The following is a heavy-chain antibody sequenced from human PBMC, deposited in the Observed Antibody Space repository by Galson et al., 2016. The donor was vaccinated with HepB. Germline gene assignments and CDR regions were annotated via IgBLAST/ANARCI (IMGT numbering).Heavy chain of an antibody. CDR1: GYTFTSHL. CDR3: AKGWDSGRQYDY. CDR2: VDTGNGDT. Sequence: SVKVSCKASGYTFTSHLIYWVRQAPGQGLEWLGWVDTGNGDTRSSQKFQDRVTFTRDTSSNKAYMELTSLRSEDTAVYYCAKGWDSGRQYDYWGQGTLVTVSS. V-gene: IGHV1-3*04. D-gene: IGHD6-19*01. J-gene: IGHJ4*02.